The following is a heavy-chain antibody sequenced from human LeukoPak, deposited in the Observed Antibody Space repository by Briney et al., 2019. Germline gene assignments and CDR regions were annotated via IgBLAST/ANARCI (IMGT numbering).Heavy chain of an antibody. D-gene: IGHD6-6*01. V-gene: IGHV4-39*07. J-gene: IGHJ4*02. CDR3: ARLTRLSTSPDRYYLDY. CDR1: GGFISSSSYY. CDR2: IYYSGST. Sequence: PSETLSLTCTVSGGFISSSSYYWGWIRQPPGKGLEWIGSIYYSGSTYYNPSLKSQVTISVDTSKNQFSLKLSSVTAADSAVYYCARLTRLSTSPDRYYLDYWGQGTLVTVSS.